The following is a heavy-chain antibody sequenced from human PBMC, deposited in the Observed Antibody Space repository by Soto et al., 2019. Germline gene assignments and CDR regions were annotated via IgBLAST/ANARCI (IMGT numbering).Heavy chain of an antibody. CDR1: GFTFSSYA. D-gene: IGHD3-22*01. CDR2: ISGSGGST. Sequence: GGSLRLSCAASGFTFSSYAMSWVRQAPGKGLEWVSAISGSGGSTYYADSVKGRFTISRDNSKNTLYLQMNSLRAEDTAVYYCAKTYEDYYDSYDAFDIWGQGTMVTVSS. V-gene: IGHV3-23*01. CDR3: AKTYEDYYDSYDAFDI. J-gene: IGHJ3*02.